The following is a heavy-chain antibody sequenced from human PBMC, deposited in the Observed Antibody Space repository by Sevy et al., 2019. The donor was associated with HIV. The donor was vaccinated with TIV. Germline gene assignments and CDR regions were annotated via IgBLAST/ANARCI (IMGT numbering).Heavy chain of an antibody. Sequence: SETLSLTCTVSGGTISSGGYYWSWIRQHPGKGLEWIGYIYYSGSTYYNPSLKSRVTISVDTSKNQFSRKLSSVTAADKAVYYCARVGPGDYGDYDSYWGQGTLVTVSS. D-gene: IGHD4-17*01. CDR1: GGTISSGGYY. V-gene: IGHV4-31*03. J-gene: IGHJ4*02. CDR2: IYYSGST. CDR3: ARVGPGDYGDYDSY.